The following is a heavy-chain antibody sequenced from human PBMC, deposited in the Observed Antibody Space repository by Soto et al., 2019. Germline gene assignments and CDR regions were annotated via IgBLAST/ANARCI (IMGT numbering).Heavy chain of an antibody. Sequence: QVQLVESGGGVVQPGRSLRLSCAASGFTFSSYGMHWVRQAPGKGLEWVAVIWYDGSNKYYADSVKGRFTISRDNSKNTLHLQMNSLRAEDTAVYYCARVYGDYPIDYWGQGTLVTVSS. J-gene: IGHJ4*02. CDR3: ARVYGDYPIDY. V-gene: IGHV3-33*01. CDR2: IWYDGSNK. CDR1: GFTFSSYG. D-gene: IGHD4-17*01.